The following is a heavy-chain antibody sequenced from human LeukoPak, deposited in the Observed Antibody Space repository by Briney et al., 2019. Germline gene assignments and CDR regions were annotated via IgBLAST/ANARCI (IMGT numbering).Heavy chain of an antibody. V-gene: IGHV3-33*01. Sequence: GGSLRLSCAASGFTFSSYGMHWVRQAPGKGLVWGAVIWYDGSNKYYADSVKGRFTISRDNSKNTLYLQMNSLRAEDTAVYCCARTDGRSDYYYAMDVWGQGTTVTVSS. J-gene: IGHJ6*02. D-gene: IGHD1-14*01. CDR3: ARTDGRSDYYYAMDV. CDR2: IWYDGSNK. CDR1: GFTFSSYG.